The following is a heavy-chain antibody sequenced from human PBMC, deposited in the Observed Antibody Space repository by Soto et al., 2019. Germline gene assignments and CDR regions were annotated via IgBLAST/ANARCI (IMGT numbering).Heavy chain of an antibody. Sequence: EVQLVESGGGLVQPGGSLRLSCAASEFTFSSYSMNWVRQAPGKGLEWVSYISSSSSTIYYADSVKGRFTISRDNAKNSLYLQMNSLRDEDTAVYYCAREQYYYDSSGYTYWGQGTLVTVSS. CDR1: EFTFSSYS. CDR3: AREQYYYDSSGYTY. D-gene: IGHD3-22*01. J-gene: IGHJ4*02. V-gene: IGHV3-48*02. CDR2: ISSSSSTI.